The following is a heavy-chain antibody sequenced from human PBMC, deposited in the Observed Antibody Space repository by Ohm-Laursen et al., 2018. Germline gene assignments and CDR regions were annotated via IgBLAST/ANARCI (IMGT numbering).Heavy chain of an antibody. CDR3: ASYYGGYDP. Sequence: SLRLSCAASGFTFSDYSMNWARQAPGKGLEWVSEIDRGGNGYYAESVKGRFTISRDNSKNTLYLQMNNLRAEDSAVYYCASYYGGYDPWGQGTLVTVSS. CDR2: IDRGGNG. CDR1: GFTFSDYS. J-gene: IGHJ5*02. V-gene: IGHV3-53*01. D-gene: IGHD3-3*01.